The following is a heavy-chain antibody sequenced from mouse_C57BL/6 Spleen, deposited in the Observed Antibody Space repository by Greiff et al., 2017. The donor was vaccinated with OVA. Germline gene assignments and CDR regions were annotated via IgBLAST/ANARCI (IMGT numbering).Heavy chain of an antibody. CDR2: IDPENGDT. V-gene: IGHV14-4*01. CDR1: GFNIKDDY. CDR3: SYYSNYGYAMDY. Sequence: VHVKQSGAELVRPGASVKLSCTASGFNIKDDYMHWVKQRPEQGLEWIGWIDPENGDTEYASKFQGKATITADTSSNTAYLQLSSLTSEDTAVYYCSYYSNYGYAMDYWGQGTSVTVSS. J-gene: IGHJ4*01. D-gene: IGHD2-5*01.